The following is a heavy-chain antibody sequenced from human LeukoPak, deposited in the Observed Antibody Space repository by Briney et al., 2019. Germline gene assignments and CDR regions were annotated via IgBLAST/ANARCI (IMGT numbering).Heavy chain of an antibody. CDR1: GGSFSGYY. V-gene: IGHV4-34*01. CDR2: INHSGST. J-gene: IGHJ4*02. Sequence: ASETLSLTCAVYGGSFSGYYWSWIRQPPGKGLEWIGEINHSGSTNYNPSLKSRVTISVDTSKNQFSLKLSSVTAADTAVYYCAAIAVAGTPARPFDYWGQGTLVTVSS. D-gene: IGHD6-19*01. CDR3: AAIAVAGTPARPFDY.